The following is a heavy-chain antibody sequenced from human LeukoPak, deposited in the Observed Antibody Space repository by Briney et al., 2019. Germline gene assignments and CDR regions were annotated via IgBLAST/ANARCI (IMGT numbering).Heavy chain of an antibody. D-gene: IGHD3-3*01. CDR1: GYSFTGYY. V-gene: IGHV1-2*02. Sequence: ASVKVSCKTSGYSFTGYYIHWLRQAPGQGLEWMGWINPDNGDTRYSQKFQGRLTLTSDTSITTAYLELGSLRFDDTAIFYCATVASVRRFYFDFWGQGTLVTVSS. CDR3: ATVASVRRFYFDF. CDR2: INPDNGDT. J-gene: IGHJ4*02.